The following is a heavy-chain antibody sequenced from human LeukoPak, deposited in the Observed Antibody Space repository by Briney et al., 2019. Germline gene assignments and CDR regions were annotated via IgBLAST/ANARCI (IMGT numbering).Heavy chain of an antibody. CDR2: ISAYNGNT. CDR1: GYTFTSYG. J-gene: IGHJ4*02. D-gene: IGHD2-2*01. V-gene: IGHV1-18*01. CDR3: ASGGGYCSSTSCYPFDY. Sequence: ASVKVSCKASGYTFTSYGISWVRQAPGQGLEWMGWISAYNGNTNYAQKLQGRVTMTTDTSTSTAYMELRSLRSDDKAVYYCASGGGYCSSTSCYPFDYWGQGTLVTVSS.